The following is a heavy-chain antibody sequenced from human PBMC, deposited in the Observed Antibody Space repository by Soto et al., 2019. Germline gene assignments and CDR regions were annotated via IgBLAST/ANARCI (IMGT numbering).Heavy chain of an antibody. Sequence: QVQLVQSGAEVKKPGSSVKVSCKASGGSFSSYAISWVRQAPGQGLEWMGGIIPIFGAANYAQKFQGRVTITADESTSTAYMELSSLRSEDTAVYYCARNPRPGVVVARGFDYWGQGTLVTVSS. CDR2: IIPIFGAA. J-gene: IGHJ4*02. D-gene: IGHD2-15*01. CDR3: ARNPRPGVVVARGFDY. V-gene: IGHV1-69*12. CDR1: GGSFSSYA.